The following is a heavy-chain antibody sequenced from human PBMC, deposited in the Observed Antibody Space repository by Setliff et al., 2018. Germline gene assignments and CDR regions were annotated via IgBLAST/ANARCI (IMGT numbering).Heavy chain of an antibody. J-gene: IGHJ4*02. Sequence: PGGSLRLSCAASGFTFSSYAMTWVRQAPGKGPEWVSTIYSGDRNTFYTDSVKGRFTIFRDSSKNTLYLQMTSLRAEDTAVYYCAREPHDSSGPDYWGQGTLVTVSS. D-gene: IGHD3-22*01. CDR3: AREPHDSSGPDY. CDR1: GFTFSSYA. CDR2: IYSGDRNT. V-gene: IGHV3-23*03.